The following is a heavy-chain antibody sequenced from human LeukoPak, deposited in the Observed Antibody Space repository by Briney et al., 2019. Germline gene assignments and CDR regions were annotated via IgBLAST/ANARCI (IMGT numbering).Heavy chain of an antibody. Sequence: AVKVSCKASGGTFSSYAISWVRQAPGQGLEWMGGIIPIFGTANYAQKFQGRVTITADKSTSTAYMELSSLRSEDTAVYYCARVPYLGQYGMDVWGKGTTVTVSS. V-gene: IGHV1-69*06. J-gene: IGHJ6*04. D-gene: IGHD2-21*01. CDR2: IIPIFGTA. CDR1: GGTFSSYA. CDR3: ARVPYLGQYGMDV.